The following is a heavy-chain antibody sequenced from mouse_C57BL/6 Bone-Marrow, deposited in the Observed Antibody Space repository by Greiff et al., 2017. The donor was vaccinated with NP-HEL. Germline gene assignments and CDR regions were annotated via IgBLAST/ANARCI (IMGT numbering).Heavy chain of an antibody. CDR3: ARYDGYPAWFAY. J-gene: IGHJ3*01. D-gene: IGHD2-2*01. CDR1: GYTFTSYG. Sequence: VKLMESGAELARPGASVKLSCKASGYTFTSYGISWVKQRTGQGLEWIGEIYPRSGNTYYNEKFKGKATLTADKSSSTAYMELRSLTSEDSAVYFCARYDGYPAWFAYWGQGTLVTVSA. CDR2: IYPRSGNT. V-gene: IGHV1-81*01.